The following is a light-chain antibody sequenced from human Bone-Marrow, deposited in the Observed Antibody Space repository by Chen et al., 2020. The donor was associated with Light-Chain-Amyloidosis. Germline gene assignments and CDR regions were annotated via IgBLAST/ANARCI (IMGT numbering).Light chain of an antibody. CDR2: GSS. J-gene: IGKJ4*01. CDR3: QQYGTSPLT. Sequence: EIVLTQSPGTLSLSPGEGANLSCRASHTINSNYLTWYHQKLGQAPRRLIYGSSSRATGIPDRFTGSGSGTDSTVNVNRLVPEDFAMYYCQQYGTSPLTFGGGTKVEIK. CDR1: HTINSNY. V-gene: IGKV3-20*01.